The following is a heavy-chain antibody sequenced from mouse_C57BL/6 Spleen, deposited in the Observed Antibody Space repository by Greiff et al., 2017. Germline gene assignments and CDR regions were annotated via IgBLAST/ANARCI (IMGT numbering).Heavy chain of an antibody. V-gene: IGHV2-9*01. CDR2: RWGGVST. CDR3: AKQNYDYEDYAMDY. Sequence: VKLMESGPGLVAPSQSLSITCTVSGFSLTSYGVDWVRQPPGKGLEWLGVRWGGVSTNYNSALMSRLSISKDNSKSQVFLKMNSLQTDDTAMYYCAKQNYDYEDYAMDYWGQGTSVTVSS. J-gene: IGHJ4*01. D-gene: IGHD2-4*01. CDR1: GFSLTSYG.